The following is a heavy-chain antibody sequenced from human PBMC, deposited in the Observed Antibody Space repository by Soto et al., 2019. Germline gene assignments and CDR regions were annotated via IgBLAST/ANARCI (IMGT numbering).Heavy chain of an antibody. J-gene: IGHJ6*02. V-gene: IGHV3-33*01. CDR2: IWYDGINK. Sequence: QVQLVESGGGVVQPGRSLRLSCAASGFTFSNNGMHWVRQAPGKGLEWVAVIWYDGINKYYADSVKGRFIISRDNSKNTVYLQMNSLRAEATAVYYCARDRVQMVDGLDVWGQGTTVNVSS. CDR1: GFTFSNNG. D-gene: IGHD2-15*01. CDR3: ARDRVQMVDGLDV.